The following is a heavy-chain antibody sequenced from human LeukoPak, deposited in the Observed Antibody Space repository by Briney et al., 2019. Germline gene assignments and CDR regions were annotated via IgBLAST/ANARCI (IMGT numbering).Heavy chain of an antibody. CDR2: ISSSSSYI. V-gene: IGHV3-21*01. CDR3: ARVEPTDFWSGYYTGLYFDY. J-gene: IGHJ4*02. Sequence: GGSLRLSCAASGFTFSSYRMNWVRQAPGKGLEGVSSISSSSSYIYYADSVKGRFTISRDNAKNSLYLQMNSLRAEDMAEYYCARVEPTDFWSGYYTGLYFDYWGKGTLVTVFS. D-gene: IGHD3-3*01. CDR1: GFTFSSYR.